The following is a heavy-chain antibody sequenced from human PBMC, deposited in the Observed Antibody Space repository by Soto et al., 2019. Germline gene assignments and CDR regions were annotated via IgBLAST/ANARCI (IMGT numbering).Heavy chain of an antibody. D-gene: IGHD3-16*01. J-gene: IGHJ6*02. CDR3: ARDGALGENYYDYGMDV. V-gene: IGHV1-18*01. CDR2: ISAYNGNT. Sequence: QVQLVQSGAEVKKPGASLKVSCKASGYTFTSYGISWVRQAPGQGLEWMGWISAYNGNTNYAQKLQGRVTMTTDTARSTAYRELRSLRADDTAVYYCARDGALGENYYDYGMDVRGQGTTVTVSS. CDR1: GYTFTSYG.